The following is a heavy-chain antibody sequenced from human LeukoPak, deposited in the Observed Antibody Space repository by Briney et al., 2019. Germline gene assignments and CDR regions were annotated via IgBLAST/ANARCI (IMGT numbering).Heavy chain of an antibody. CDR1: GGPFSGYY. D-gene: IGHD4-17*01. Sequence: KPSETLSLTCAVYGGPFSGYYWSWIRQPPGKGLEWIGEINHSGSTNYNPSLKSRVTISVDTSKNQFSLKLSSVTAADTAVYYCARGGDYVYYFDYWGQGTLVTVSS. CDR2: INHSGST. CDR3: ARGGDYVYYFDY. J-gene: IGHJ4*02. V-gene: IGHV4-34*01.